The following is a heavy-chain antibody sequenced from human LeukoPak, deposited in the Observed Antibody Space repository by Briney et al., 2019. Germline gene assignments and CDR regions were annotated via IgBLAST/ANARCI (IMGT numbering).Heavy chain of an antibody. D-gene: IGHD3-9*01. CDR1: GFPFGSYV. CDR3: ARDHDWAFDL. CDR2: INHNAEMI. J-gene: IGHJ4*02. V-gene: IGHV3-48*02. Sequence: PGGSLRLSCDASGFPFGSYVMSWVRQAPGKGLEWIAYINHNAEMIFYPDFVKGRFTISRDNAKSSLYLQVNARRYEDTAIYYCARDHDWAFDLWGQGTLVTVSS.